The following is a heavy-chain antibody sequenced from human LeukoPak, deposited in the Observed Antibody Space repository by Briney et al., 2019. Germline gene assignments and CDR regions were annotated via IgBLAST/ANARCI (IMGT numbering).Heavy chain of an antibody. CDR1: GYTFTSYA. J-gene: IGHJ4*02. CDR3: GRDTPYRRSWEFYY. D-gene: IGHD6-13*01. V-gene: IGHV7-4-1*02. Sequence: ASVKVSCKASGYTFTSYAMNWVRQAPGQGLEWMGWINTNTGNPTYAQGFTGRFVFSLDTSVSTAYLQISSLKAEDTAVYYCGRDTPYRRSWEFYYWGQGTLVTVSS. CDR2: INTNTGNP.